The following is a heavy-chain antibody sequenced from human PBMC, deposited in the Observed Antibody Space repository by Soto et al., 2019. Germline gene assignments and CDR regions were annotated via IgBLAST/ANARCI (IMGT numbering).Heavy chain of an antibody. CDR1: GFTVGSYA. CDR3: ASNYAYAEGYYWYGIDV. V-gene: IGHV3-23*01. D-gene: IGHD3-16*01. Sequence: GGSLRLSCAASGFTVGSYAMTWVRQAPGKGLEWVSGSSGSGDETYYADSVKGRFTISRDNAKNTLYLQMNSLRAEDTVVYYCASNYAYAEGYYWYGIDVWGQGTTVTVSS. CDR2: SSGSGDET. J-gene: IGHJ6*02.